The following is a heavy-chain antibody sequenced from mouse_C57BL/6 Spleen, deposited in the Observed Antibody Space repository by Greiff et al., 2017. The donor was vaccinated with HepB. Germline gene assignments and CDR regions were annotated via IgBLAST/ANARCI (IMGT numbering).Heavy chain of an antibody. D-gene: IGHD3-3*01. CDR3: ARGDVYYFDC. Sequence: EVQLQQSGPELVKPGASVKISCKASGYTFTDYYMNWVKQSHGKSLEWIGDINPNNGGTSYNQKFKGKATLTVDKSSSTAYMELRSLTSEDSAVYYCARGDVYYFDCWGQGTTLTVSS. CDR1: GYTFTDYY. J-gene: IGHJ2*01. V-gene: IGHV1-26*01. CDR2: INPNNGGT.